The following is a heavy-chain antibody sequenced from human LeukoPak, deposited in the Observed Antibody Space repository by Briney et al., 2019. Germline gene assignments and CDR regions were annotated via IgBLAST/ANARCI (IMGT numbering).Heavy chain of an antibody. J-gene: IGHJ4*02. Sequence: GGSLRLSCAASGFTFSSYGVHWVRQAPGKGLEWVAVIWYDGSNKYYADSVKGRFTISRDNSKNTLYLQMNSLRAEDTAVYYCAKDLVVVASFIDYWGQGTLVTVSS. V-gene: IGHV3-33*06. CDR2: IWYDGSNK. CDR3: AKDLVVVASFIDY. CDR1: GFTFSSYG. D-gene: IGHD2-15*01.